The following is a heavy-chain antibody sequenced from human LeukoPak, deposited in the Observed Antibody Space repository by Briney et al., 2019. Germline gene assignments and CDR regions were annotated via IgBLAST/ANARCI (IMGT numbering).Heavy chain of an antibody. CDR3: AKSSDAMATGGDDAFDI. V-gene: IGHV3-23*01. D-gene: IGHD5-24*01. J-gene: IGHJ3*02. CDR2: ISGSGGST. Sequence: PGGSLRLSCAASGFTFSSYAMSWVRQAPGKGLEWVSAISGSGGSTYYADSVKGRFTISRDNSKNTLYLQMNSLRAEDTDVYYCAKSSDAMATGGDDAFDIWGQGTMVTVSS. CDR1: GFTFSSYA.